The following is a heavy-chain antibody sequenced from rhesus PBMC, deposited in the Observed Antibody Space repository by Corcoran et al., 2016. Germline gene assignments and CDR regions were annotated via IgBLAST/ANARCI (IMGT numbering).Heavy chain of an antibody. CDR2: IYGSGGST. J-gene: IGHJ3*01. CDR3: AILLVGPGNAFDF. D-gene: IGHD6-13*01. Sequence: QVQLQESGPGLVKPSETLSLTCAVSGGSISSNYWSWTRQTPGTGLEWIGRIYGSGGSTDYNPSLKSRVTISTDASKNQFSLKLSSVTAADTAVYYCAILLVGPGNAFDFWGQGLRVTVSS. CDR1: GGSISSNY. V-gene: IGHV4-160*01.